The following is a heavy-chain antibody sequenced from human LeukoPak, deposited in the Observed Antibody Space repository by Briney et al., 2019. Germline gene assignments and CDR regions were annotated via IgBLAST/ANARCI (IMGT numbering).Heavy chain of an antibody. CDR2: INSDGSIT. CDR1: GFTFSSYW. J-gene: IGHJ2*01. D-gene: IGHD6-19*01. CDR3: ARTVYSSGWYGGPATWYFDL. Sequence: GGSLRLSCAASGFTFSSYWMHWVRQAPGKGLVCVSRINSDGSITRYADSVKGRFTLSRDNAKNTLYLQMNSLRVEDTAVYYCARTVYSSGWYGGPATWYFDLWGRGTLVTVSS. V-gene: IGHV3-74*01.